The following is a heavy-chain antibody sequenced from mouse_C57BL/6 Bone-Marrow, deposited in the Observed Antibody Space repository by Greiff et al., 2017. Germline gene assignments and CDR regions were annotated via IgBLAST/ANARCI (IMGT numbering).Heavy chain of an antibody. Sequence: QVHVKQSGAELARPGASVKLSCKASGYTFTSYGISWVKQRTGQGLEWIGEIYPRSGNTYYNEKFKGKATLTADKSSSTAYMELRSLTSEDSAVYFCARYDYLYYYAMDYWGQGTSVTVSS. V-gene: IGHV1-81*01. J-gene: IGHJ4*01. CDR3: ARYDYLYYYAMDY. CDR2: IYPRSGNT. CDR1: GYTFTSYG. D-gene: IGHD2-4*01.